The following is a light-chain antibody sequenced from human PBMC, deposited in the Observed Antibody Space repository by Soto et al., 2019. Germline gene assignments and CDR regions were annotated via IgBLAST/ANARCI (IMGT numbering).Light chain of an antibody. J-gene: IGKJ1*01. V-gene: IGKV3-15*01. CDR1: QSVSST. CDR3: QHYNNWPPRRT. Sequence: EIVMTQSPATLSVSPGERATLSCRASQSVSSTMAWYQQKPGQAPRLLIYGASTRSTGIPARFSGSGSETEFTLTISSLQSEDFAVYYCQHYNNWPPRRTFGNGTKVEIK. CDR2: GAS.